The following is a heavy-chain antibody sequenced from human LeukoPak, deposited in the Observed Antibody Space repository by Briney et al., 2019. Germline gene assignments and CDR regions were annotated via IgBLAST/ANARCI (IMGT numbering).Heavy chain of an antibody. J-gene: IGHJ4*02. CDR2: ISSSSSSYI. Sequence: KTGGSLRLSCAASGFTFSSYSMNWVRQAPGKGLEWVSSISSSSSSYIYYADSVKGRFTISRDNAKNSLYLQMNSLRAEDTAVYYCARDLVPLWDPRGRVFYFDYWGQGTLVTVSS. CDR3: ARDLVPLWDPRGRVFYFDY. CDR1: GFTFSSYS. V-gene: IGHV3-21*01. D-gene: IGHD5-18*01.